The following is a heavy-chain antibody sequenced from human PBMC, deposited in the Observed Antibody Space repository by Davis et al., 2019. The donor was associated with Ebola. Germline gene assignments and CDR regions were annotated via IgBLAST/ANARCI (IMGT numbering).Heavy chain of an antibody. J-gene: IGHJ3*02. V-gene: IGHV3-48*01. CDR1: GFTFSRYT. Sequence: GESLKISCVVSGFTFSRYTMNWVRQAPGKGLEWISYITSSSNIIYYADSVKARFTISRDNAKNSLYLQMNSLRAEDTAVYYCARVVPAANDAFDIWGQGTMVTVSS. CDR2: ITSSSNII. D-gene: IGHD2-2*01. CDR3: ARVVPAANDAFDI.